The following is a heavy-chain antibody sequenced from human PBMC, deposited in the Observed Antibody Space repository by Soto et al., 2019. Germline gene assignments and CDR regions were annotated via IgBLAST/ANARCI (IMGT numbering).Heavy chain of an antibody. CDR3: AKDATAVNGVWDPFDM. J-gene: IGHJ3*02. CDR1: GFTFSAYA. V-gene: IGHV3-23*01. D-gene: IGHD2-8*01. Sequence: ELQLLESGGGVVQPGGSLRLSCAASGFTFSAYAMSWVRQAPGKGLQWVSGVGGSDTDKHYADSVRGRFTVSRDISKNTLYLQMNSLRADDTAVYYCAKDATAVNGVWDPFDMWGQGTEVTVSS. CDR2: VGGSDTDK.